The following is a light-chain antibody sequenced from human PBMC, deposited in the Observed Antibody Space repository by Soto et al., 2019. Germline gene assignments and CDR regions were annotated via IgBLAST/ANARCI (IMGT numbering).Light chain of an antibody. CDR3: QVWDTTSDPEGV. J-gene: IGLJ3*02. CDR1: DIGSKS. Sequence: YELTQPPSVSETPGKTATITCGGSDIGSKSVNWYQQKPGQAPVLIMFYDRVRPSGIPARFSGSNSGNTATLTISGVEVGDEADYYCQVWDTTSDPEGVFGGGTKLTVL. CDR2: YDR. V-gene: IGLV3-21*04.